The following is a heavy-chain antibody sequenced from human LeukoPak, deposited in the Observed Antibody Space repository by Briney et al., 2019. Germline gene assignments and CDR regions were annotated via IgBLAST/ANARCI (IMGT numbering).Heavy chain of an antibody. D-gene: IGHD2-2*02. CDR1: GYTFTSYG. J-gene: IGHJ3*02. CDR3: ASLPAATPNDDAFDI. CDR2: ISAYNGNT. Sequence: ASVKVSCKASGYTFTSYGISWVRQAPGQGLEWMGWISAYNGNTNYAQKLQGRVTMTTDTSTSTAYMELRSLRSDDTAVYYCASLPAATPNDDAFDIWGQGTMVTVSS. V-gene: IGHV1-18*01.